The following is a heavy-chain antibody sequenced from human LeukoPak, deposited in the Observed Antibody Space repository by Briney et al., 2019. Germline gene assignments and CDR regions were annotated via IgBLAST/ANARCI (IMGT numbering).Heavy chain of an antibody. V-gene: IGHV3-21*04. CDR2: ITSSSGYI. D-gene: IGHD6-13*01. CDR3: AKAGGAAAGTNWFDP. CDR1: GFSFSSFS. J-gene: IGHJ5*02. Sequence: GGSLRLSCAASGFSFSSFSMNWVRQAPGKGLVWVSSITSSSGYIYYADSVKGRFTTSRDNSKNTLYLQMNSLRAEDTAVYYCAKAGGAAAGTNWFDPWGQGTLVTVSS.